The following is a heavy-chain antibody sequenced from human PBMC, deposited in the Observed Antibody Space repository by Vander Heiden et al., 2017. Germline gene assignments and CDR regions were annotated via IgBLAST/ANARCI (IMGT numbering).Heavy chain of an antibody. J-gene: IGHJ4*02. CDR1: GFTFSSYA. D-gene: IGHD5-12*01. V-gene: IGHV3-30-3*01. CDR2: ISYDGSNK. CDR3: AREGRDGYNVVDY. Sequence: QVQLVASGGGVVQPGRSLRLSCAASGFTFSSYAMHWVRQAPGKGLEWVAVISYDGSNKYYADSVKGRFTISRDNSKNTLYLQMNSLRAEDTAVYYCAREGRDGYNVVDYWGQGTLVTVSS.